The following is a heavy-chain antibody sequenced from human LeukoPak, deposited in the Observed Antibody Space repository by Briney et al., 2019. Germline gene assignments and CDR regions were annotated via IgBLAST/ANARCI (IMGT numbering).Heavy chain of an antibody. CDR2: IYYSGST. J-gene: IGHJ5*02. Sequence: SETLSLTCTVSGGSISSYYWSWIRQPPGKGLEWIGYIYYSGSTNYNPSLKSRVTISVDTSKNQFSLKLSSVTAADTAVYYCARDQGWFDPWGQGTLVTVSS. V-gene: IGHV4-59*01. CDR1: GGSISSYY. CDR3: ARDQGWFDP.